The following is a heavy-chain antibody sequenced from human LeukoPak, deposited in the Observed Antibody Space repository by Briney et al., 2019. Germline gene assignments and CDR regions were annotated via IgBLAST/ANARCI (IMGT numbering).Heavy chain of an antibody. V-gene: IGHV4-4*02. CDR1: GGSISRSNW. J-gene: IGHJ4*02. CDR2: IHHSGST. Sequence: SGTLSLTCAVSGGSISRSNWWSWVRPPPGKGLEWIGEIHHSGSTNYNSSLKSRVTISVDTSKNQFSLKLTSVTAADTAVYYCWCSGYESGFDYWGQGTLVTVSS. CDR3: WCSGYESGFDY. D-gene: IGHD5-12*01.